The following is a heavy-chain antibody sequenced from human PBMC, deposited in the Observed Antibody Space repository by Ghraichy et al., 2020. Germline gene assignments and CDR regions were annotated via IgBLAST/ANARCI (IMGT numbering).Heavy chain of an antibody. Sequence: SETLSLTCTVSGGSISSGSYYWSWIRQPAGKGLEWIGRIYTSGSTNYNPSLKSRVTISVDTSKNQFSLKLSSVTAADTAVYYCARGTPARQPSDPYDFWSGYYLKLWYFDYWGQGTLVTVSS. CDR3: ARGTPARQPSDPYDFWSGYYLKLWYFDY. D-gene: IGHD3-3*01. V-gene: IGHV4-61*02. CDR2: IYTSGST. J-gene: IGHJ4*02. CDR1: GGSISSGSYY.